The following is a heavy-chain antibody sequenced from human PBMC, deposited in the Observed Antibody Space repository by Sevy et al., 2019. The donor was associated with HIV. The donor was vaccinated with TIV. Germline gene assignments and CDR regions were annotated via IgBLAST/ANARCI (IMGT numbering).Heavy chain of an antibody. CDR3: AKEFDYGSGSYYSRYDAFDI. Sequence: GGSLRLSCAASGFTFSSYAMSWVRQAPGKGLEWVSAISGSGGSTYYADSVKGRFTISRDNSKNTLYLQRNSLRAEDTAVYYCAKEFDYGSGSYYSRYDAFDIWGQGTMVTVSS. D-gene: IGHD3-10*01. CDR2: ISGSGGST. CDR1: GFTFSSYA. J-gene: IGHJ3*02. V-gene: IGHV3-23*01.